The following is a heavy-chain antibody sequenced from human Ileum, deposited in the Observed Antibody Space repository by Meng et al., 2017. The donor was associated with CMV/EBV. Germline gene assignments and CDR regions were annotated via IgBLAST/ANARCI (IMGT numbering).Heavy chain of an antibody. V-gene: IGHV3-74*01. D-gene: IGHD2-21*01. CDR2: INHDGSA. J-gene: IGHJ3*02. CDR1: GFTFSNYW. CDR3: ARGSHKYCGGDCSDAFDI. Sequence: GESLKISCGASGFTFSNYWMHWVRQAPGKGLEWVSRINHDGSAIYADSVRSRFTISRDNAKNMVFLQVNSLRAEEDTAVYYCARGSHKYCGGDCSDAFDIWGQGTMVTVSS.